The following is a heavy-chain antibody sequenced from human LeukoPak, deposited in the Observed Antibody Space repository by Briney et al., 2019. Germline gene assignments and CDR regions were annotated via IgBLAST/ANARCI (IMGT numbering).Heavy chain of an antibody. CDR3: ARVLGAWFGELYYFDY. J-gene: IGHJ4*02. CDR2: ITSTSSYK. D-gene: IGHD3-10*01. CDR1: GFTFSDYS. Sequence: GGSLRLSCAASGFTFSDYSMNWVRQAPGEGLEWVSSITSTSSYKYYADSVKGRFTISRDNAKNSLYLQMNSLRDEDTAVYYCARVLGAWFGELYYFDYWGQGTLVTVSS. V-gene: IGHV3-21*01.